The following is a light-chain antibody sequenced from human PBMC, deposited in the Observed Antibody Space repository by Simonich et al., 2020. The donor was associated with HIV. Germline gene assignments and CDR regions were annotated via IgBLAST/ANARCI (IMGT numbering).Light chain of an antibody. CDR1: QRVSNT. CDR2: GAS. Sequence: EIVMTQSPVTLSVSPGERATRSCRVSQRVSNTVAWYQQKPGQAPRLLIYGASTRATGVPDRFSGSGSGTEFSLTISSLQSEDSAVYYGQQYNKWPLTFGGGTKVEIK. J-gene: IGKJ4*01. V-gene: IGKV3-15*01. CDR3: QQYNKWPLT.